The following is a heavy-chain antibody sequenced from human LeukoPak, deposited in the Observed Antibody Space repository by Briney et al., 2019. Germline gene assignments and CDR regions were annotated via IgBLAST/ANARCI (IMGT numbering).Heavy chain of an antibody. CDR2: ISGSGGST. Sequence: PGGSLRLSCAASGFTFSSYAMSWVRQAPGKGLEWVSAISGSGGSTYYADSVKGRFTISRDNSKNTLYLQMNSLRAEDTAVYYCAKGGTRVYCSSTSCSSGSYDYWGQGTLVTVSS. J-gene: IGHJ4*02. CDR3: AKGGTRVYCSSTSCSSGSYDY. D-gene: IGHD2-2*01. V-gene: IGHV3-23*01. CDR1: GFTFSSYA.